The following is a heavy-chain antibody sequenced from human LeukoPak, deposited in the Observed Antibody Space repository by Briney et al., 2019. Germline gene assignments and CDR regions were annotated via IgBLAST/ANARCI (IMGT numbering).Heavy chain of an antibody. J-gene: IGHJ4*02. D-gene: IGHD6-19*01. CDR1: GDSFSSVTDY. CDR2: GDYSGGT. Sequence: PSETLSLTCTVSGDSFSSVTDYWAWIRQPPGKGLEWIPSGDYSGGTYYNPSLESRVAISADMSKNQFSLKLTSVTGADTAVYYCAGERGEEYSSGWYKRNYFDNWGQGIRVTVSS. V-gene: IGHV4-39*07. CDR3: AGERGEEYSSGWYKRNYFDN.